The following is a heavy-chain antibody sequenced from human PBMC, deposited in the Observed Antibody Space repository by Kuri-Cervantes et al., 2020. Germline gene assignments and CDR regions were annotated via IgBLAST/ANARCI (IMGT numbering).Heavy chain of an antibody. Sequence: ESLKISCTVSGGSISSSSYYWGWIRQPPGKGLEWIGEINHSGSTNYNPSLKSRVTISVDTSKNQFSLKLSSVAAADTAVYYCARRRITMIVVVITSGFDYWGQGTLVTVSS. CDR1: GGSISSSSYY. J-gene: IGHJ4*02. CDR2: INHSGST. D-gene: IGHD3-22*01. V-gene: IGHV4-39*07. CDR3: ARRRITMIVVVITSGFDY.